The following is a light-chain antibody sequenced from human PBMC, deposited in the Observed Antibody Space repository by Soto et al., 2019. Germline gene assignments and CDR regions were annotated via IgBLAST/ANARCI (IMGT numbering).Light chain of an antibody. CDR3: AAWDDSLSGRV. Sequence: QSVLTQPPSASGTPGQRVTISCSGSSSSIGSNTVNWYQQLPGTAPKLLIYGHNQRPSGVPDRFSGSKSGTSASLAISGLQSEDEADYYCAAWDDSLSGRVFGGGTKLTVL. V-gene: IGLV1-44*01. J-gene: IGLJ2*01. CDR2: GHN. CDR1: SSSIGSNT.